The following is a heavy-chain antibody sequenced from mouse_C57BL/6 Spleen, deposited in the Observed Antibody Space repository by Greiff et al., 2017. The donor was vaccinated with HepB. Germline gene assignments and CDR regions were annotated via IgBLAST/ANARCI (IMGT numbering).Heavy chain of an antibody. Sequence: EVKLMESGPELVKPGASVKISCKASGYSFTDYNMNWVKQSNGKSLEWIGVINPNYGTTSYNQKFKGKATLTVDQSSSTAYMQLNSLTSEDSAVYYCARRITTVVATGYFDVWGTGTTVTVSS. V-gene: IGHV1-39*01. D-gene: IGHD1-1*01. CDR1: GYSFTDYN. CDR2: INPNYGTT. J-gene: IGHJ1*03. CDR3: ARRITTVVATGYFDV.